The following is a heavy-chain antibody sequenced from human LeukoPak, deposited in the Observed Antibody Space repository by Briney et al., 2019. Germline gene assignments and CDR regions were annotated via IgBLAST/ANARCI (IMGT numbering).Heavy chain of an antibody. CDR3: AKDRVSVHYYDSSGYYYFDY. J-gene: IGHJ4*02. V-gene: IGHV3-23*01. CDR1: GFTFSSYA. D-gene: IGHD3-22*01. Sequence: PGGSLRLSCAASGFTFSSYAMSWVRQAPGKGLEWVSAISGSGGSTYYADSAKGRFTISRDNSKNTLYLQVNSLRAEDTAVYYCAKDRVSVHYYDSSGYYYFDYWGQGTLVTVSS. CDR2: ISGSGGST.